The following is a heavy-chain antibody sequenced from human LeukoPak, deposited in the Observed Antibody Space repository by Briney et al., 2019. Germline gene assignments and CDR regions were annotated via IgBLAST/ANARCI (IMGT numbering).Heavy chain of an antibody. V-gene: IGHV1-18*01. J-gene: IGHJ4*02. D-gene: IGHD2-15*01. Sequence: ASVKVSCEASGYTFTSYGISWVRQAPGQGLEWMGWISAYNGNTNYAQKFQGRVTITADKSTSTAYMELSSLRSEDTAVYYCARDTRSGYCSGGSCYSDYWGQGTLVTVSS. CDR2: ISAYNGNT. CDR3: ARDTRSGYCSGGSCYSDY. CDR1: GYTFTSYG.